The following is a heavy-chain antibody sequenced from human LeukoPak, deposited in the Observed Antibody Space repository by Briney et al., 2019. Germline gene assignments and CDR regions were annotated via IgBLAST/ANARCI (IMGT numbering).Heavy chain of an antibody. CDR2: IRYDGSIK. J-gene: IGHJ4*02. CDR3: ARPMYYYHNTGLNINY. Sequence: GGSLRLSCAASGFIFRNYGMHWVRQAPGKGLEWVAFIRYDGSIKYHADSVKGRFTISRDNSKNTLYLQMNSLRAEDTAVYYCARPMYYYHNTGLNINYWGQGALVTVSS. V-gene: IGHV3-30*02. CDR1: GFIFRNYG. D-gene: IGHD3-22*01.